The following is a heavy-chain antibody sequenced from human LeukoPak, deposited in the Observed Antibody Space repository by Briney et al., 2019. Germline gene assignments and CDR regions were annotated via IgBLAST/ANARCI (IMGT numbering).Heavy chain of an antibody. CDR1: GGSISSGDYY. D-gene: IGHD2-2*02. V-gene: IGHV4-30-4*08. J-gene: IGHJ4*02. Sequence: PSETLSLTCTVSGGSISSGDYYWSWIRQPPGKGPEWIGYIYYSGSTYYNPSLKSRVTISVDTSKNQFSLKLSSVTAADTAVYYCARHAGCSSTSCYTEIDYWGQGTLVTVSS. CDR3: ARHAGCSSTSCYTEIDY. CDR2: IYYSGST.